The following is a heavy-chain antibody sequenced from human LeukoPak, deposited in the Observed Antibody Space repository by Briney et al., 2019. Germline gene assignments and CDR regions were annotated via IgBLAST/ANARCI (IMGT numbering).Heavy chain of an antibody. J-gene: IGHJ4*02. CDR2: IYYSGST. V-gene: IGHV4-61*01. CDR1: GGSVSSGSYY. D-gene: IGHD4-17*01. Sequence: SETLSLTCTVSGGSVSSGSYYWSWIRQPPGKGLEWIGYIYYSGSTNYNPSLKSRVTISVDTSENQFSLKLSSVTAADTAVYYCARDYGDYLSYFDYWGQGTLVTVSS. CDR3: ARDYGDYLSYFDY.